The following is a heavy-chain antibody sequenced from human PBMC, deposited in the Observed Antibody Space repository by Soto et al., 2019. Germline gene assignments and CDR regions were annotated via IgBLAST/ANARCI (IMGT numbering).Heavy chain of an antibody. CDR1: GFTFSSYG. CDR2: VSNDGTNK. J-gene: IGHJ4*02. Sequence: QVQLVESGGGVVQPGRSLRLSCAASGFTFSSYGMHWVRQAPGKGLEWLTVVSNDGTNKSYADSVRGRFSISRDNSKNTLYLQMNSLRAEDTAVYYCALPGGYCSGGTFFTADYWGQGTLVTVSS. V-gene: IGHV3-30*03. CDR3: ALPGGYCSGGTFFTADY. D-gene: IGHD2-15*01.